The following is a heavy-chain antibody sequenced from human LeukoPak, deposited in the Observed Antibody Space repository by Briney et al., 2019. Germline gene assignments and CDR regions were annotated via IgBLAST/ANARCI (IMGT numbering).Heavy chain of an antibody. J-gene: IGHJ6*03. V-gene: IGHV1-2*02. Sequence: ASVKVSCKASGYTFTGYYMHWVRQAPGQGLEWMGWINPNSSGTNYAQKFQGRVTMTRDTSISTAYMELSRLRSDDTAVYYCARDPYYYYYYMDVWGKGTTVTVSS. CDR2: INPNSSGT. CDR3: ARDPYYYYYYMDV. CDR1: GYTFTGYY.